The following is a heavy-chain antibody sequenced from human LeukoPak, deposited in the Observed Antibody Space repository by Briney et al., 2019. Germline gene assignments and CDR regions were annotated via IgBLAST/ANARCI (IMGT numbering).Heavy chain of an antibody. Sequence: ASVKVSCKASGYTFTGYYMHWVRQAPGQGLGWMGWINPNSGGTNYAQNFQGRVTMTRDPSVSTAYMELSWLKSDDTAVYFCARQSSGFFASDYWGQGTLVTVSS. D-gene: IGHD6-25*01. CDR1: GYTFTGYY. V-gene: IGHV1-2*02. J-gene: IGHJ4*02. CDR2: INPNSGGT. CDR3: ARQSSGFFASDY.